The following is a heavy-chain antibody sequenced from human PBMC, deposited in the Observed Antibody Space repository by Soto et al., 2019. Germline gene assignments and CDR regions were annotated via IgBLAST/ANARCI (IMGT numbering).Heavy chain of an antibody. CDR2: VRSSGSGT. V-gene: IGHV3-23*01. CDR1: GFSYSNYA. Sequence: GGFLSLSCVASGFSYSNYAMILVRQAPGKGLEWVSGVRSSGSGTFYADSVKGRFTISRDNSHNTLYLQMNSLRAEDTAVYYCAKESEAIGRPYFDVWGQGTLVTVSS. D-gene: IGHD2-15*01. J-gene: IGHJ4*02. CDR3: AKESEAIGRPYFDV.